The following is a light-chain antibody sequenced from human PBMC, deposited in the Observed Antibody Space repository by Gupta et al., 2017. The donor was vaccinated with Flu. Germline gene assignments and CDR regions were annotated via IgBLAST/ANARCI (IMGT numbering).Light chain of an antibody. CDR3: QQDYSYPRT. CDR1: QGISSY. Sequence: AIRMTQSPSSFSASTGDRVTITWRASQGISSYLAWYQQKPGKAPKLLIYAASTVQSGVPSRFSGSGSGTDFTLTISCLQSEDFATYYCQQDYSYPRTFGQGTKVEIK. V-gene: IGKV1-8*01. J-gene: IGKJ1*01. CDR2: AAS.